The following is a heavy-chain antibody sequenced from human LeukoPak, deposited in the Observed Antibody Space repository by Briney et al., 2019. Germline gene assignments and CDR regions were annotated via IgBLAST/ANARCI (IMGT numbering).Heavy chain of an antibody. J-gene: IGHJ6*03. CDR3: ARDGGQQLAYYDFWSGSPHYYYYYMDV. CDR1: GGSISSHY. Sequence: SETLSLTCTVSGGSISSHYCSWIRQPPGKGQEWIGYIYYSGSTNYNPSLKSGVTISVDTSKNQFSLKLSSVTAADTAVYYCARDGGQQLAYYDFWSGSPHYYYYYMDVWGKGTTVTVSS. D-gene: IGHD3-3*01. V-gene: IGHV4-59*11. CDR2: IYYSGST.